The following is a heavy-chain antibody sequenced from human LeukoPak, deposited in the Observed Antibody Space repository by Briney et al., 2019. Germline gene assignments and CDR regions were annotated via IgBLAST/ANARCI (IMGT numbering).Heavy chain of an antibody. CDR2: ISSSGSTI. V-gene: IGHV3-11*01. CDR1: GFTFSDSY. J-gene: IGHJ4*02. CDR3: ARDVSGVTAIPHY. Sequence: GGSLRLSCAASGFTFSDSYMTWIRQAPGKGLEWVSYISSSGSTIYYADSVKGRFTISRDNAKNSLYLQMNSLRSDDTAVYYCARDVSGVTAIPHYWGQGTLATVSS. D-gene: IGHD2-21*02.